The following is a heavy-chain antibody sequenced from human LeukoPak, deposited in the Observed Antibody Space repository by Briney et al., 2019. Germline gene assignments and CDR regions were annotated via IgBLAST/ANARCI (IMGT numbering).Heavy chain of an antibody. D-gene: IGHD3-10*01. CDR1: GGSISSYY. CDR2: IYYSGST. Sequence: TSETLSLTCTVSGGSISSYYWSWIRQPPGKGLEWIGYIYYSGSTNYSPSLKSRVTISVDTSKNQFSLKLSSVTAADTAVYYCARGKWFGELLDWGQGTLVTVSS. J-gene: IGHJ4*02. V-gene: IGHV4-59*01. CDR3: ARGKWFGELLD.